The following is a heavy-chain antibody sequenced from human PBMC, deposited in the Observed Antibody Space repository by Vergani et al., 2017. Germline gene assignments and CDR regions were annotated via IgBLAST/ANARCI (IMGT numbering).Heavy chain of an antibody. Sequence: VQLVESGGGVVQPGRSLRLSCAASGFTFSSYGMHWVRQAPGKGLEWVSYISSSSSTIYYADSVKGRFTISRDNAKNSLYLQMNSLRAEDTAVYYCARLYDSSGYWTLIDYWGQGTLVTVSS. V-gene: IGHV3-48*01. CDR3: ARLYDSSGYWTLIDY. D-gene: IGHD3-22*01. CDR1: GFTFSSYG. CDR2: ISSSSSTI. J-gene: IGHJ4*02.